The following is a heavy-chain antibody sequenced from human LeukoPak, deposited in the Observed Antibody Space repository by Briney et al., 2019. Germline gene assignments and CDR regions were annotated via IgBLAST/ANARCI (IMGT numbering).Heavy chain of an antibody. CDR2: ISYDGSNI. D-gene: IGHD3-9*01. CDR1: GFTFSSYA. V-gene: IGHV3-30-3*01. Sequence: PGRSLRLSCAASGFTFSSYAMDWVRQAPGRGREGVAVISYDGSNIYYADSVKGRFTVSRDDSKNTLYLQMNSLRAEDTAVYYCAKDPGYDILSQYFQHWGQGTLVTVSS. CDR3: AKDPGYDILSQYFQH. J-gene: IGHJ1*01.